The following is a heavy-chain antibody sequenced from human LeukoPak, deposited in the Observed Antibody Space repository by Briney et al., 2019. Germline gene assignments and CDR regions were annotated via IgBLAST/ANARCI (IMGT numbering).Heavy chain of an antibody. Sequence: SETLSLTCTVSGGSISSGGYYWSWIRQHPGKGLEWIGYIYYSGSTYYNPSLKSRVTISVDTSKSQFSLRLSSVTAADTAVYYCAREAPTDDAFDIWGQGTMVTVSS. CDR3: AREAPTDDAFDI. CDR2: IYYSGST. D-gene: IGHD4-17*01. V-gene: IGHV4-31*03. CDR1: GGSISSGGYY. J-gene: IGHJ3*02.